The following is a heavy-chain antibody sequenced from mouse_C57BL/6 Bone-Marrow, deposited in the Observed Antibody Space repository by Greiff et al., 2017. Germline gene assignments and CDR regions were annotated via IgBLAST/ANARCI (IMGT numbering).Heavy chain of an antibody. Sequence: VKLVESGPGLVQPSQSLSITCTVSGFSLTSYGVHWVRQSPGKGLEWLGVIWSGGSTDYNAAFISRLGISKDNSKSQVFCKMNSLQADDTARYYCARLKLPYFDDWGSGTTLTVSS. CDR3: ARLKLPYFDD. CDR1: GFSLTSYG. J-gene: IGHJ2*01. V-gene: IGHV2-2*01. CDR2: IWSGGST.